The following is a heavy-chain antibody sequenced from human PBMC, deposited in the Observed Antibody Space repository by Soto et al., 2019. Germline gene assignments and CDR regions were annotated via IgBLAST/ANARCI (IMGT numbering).Heavy chain of an antibody. CDR3: ARASGSSYWCDP. CDR1: GGSISSGGYS. Sequence: PSETLSLTCAVSGGSISSGGYSWSWIRQPPGKGLEWIGYIYHSGSTYYNPSLKSRVTISVDRSKNQFSLKLSSVTAADTAVYYCARASGSSYWCDPWGQGTLVTV. V-gene: IGHV4-30-2*01. CDR2: IYHSGST. J-gene: IGHJ5*02. D-gene: IGHD1-26*01.